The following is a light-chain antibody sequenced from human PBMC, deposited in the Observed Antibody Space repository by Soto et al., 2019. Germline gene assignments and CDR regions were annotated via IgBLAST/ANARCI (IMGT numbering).Light chain of an antibody. Sequence: DLQMTQSPSSLSASVGDRVTISCRASQSISIYLNWFQQKPGKAPKLLIFTASSLQTGVPSRFSGSGSGTDFTLTISSLQPEDFATYYCQQSFSSPRSFGQGTKLEIK. V-gene: IGKV1-39*01. CDR3: QQSFSSPRS. J-gene: IGKJ2*01. CDR2: TAS. CDR1: QSISIY.